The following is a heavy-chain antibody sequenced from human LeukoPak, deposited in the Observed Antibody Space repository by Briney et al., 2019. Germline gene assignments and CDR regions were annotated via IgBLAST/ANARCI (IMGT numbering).Heavy chain of an antibody. J-gene: IGHJ4*02. CDR3: ARVDNIVVVPAASYYFDY. CDR1: GFTFDEYG. V-gene: IGHV3-20*04. Sequence: PGGSLRLSCAASGFTFDEYGMSWVRQAPGKRLEWVSGINWNGGSTGYADSVKGRFTISRDNAKNSLYLQMNSLRAEDTALYYCARVDNIVVVPAASYYFDYWGQGTLVTVSS. D-gene: IGHD2-2*01. CDR2: INWNGGST.